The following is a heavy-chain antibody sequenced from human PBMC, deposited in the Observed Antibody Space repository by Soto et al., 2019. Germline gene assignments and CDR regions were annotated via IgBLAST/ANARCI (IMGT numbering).Heavy chain of an antibody. J-gene: IGHJ4*02. CDR2: IFSNDEK. V-gene: IGHV2-26*01. Sequence: QVTLKESGPVLVKPTETLTLTCTVSGFSLSNARMGVSWIRQPPGKALEWLAHIFSNDEKSYSTSLKSRLTFPKDTSKSPLVLTMPNMDPVDTATSDCARILGYDYVWGSYGAVYYFDYWGQGTLVTVSS. CDR3: ARILGYDYVWGSYGAVYYFDY. D-gene: IGHD3-16*01. CDR1: GFSLSNARMG.